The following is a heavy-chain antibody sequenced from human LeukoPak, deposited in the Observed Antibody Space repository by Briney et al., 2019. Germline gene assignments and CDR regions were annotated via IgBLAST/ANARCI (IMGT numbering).Heavy chain of an antibody. CDR2: IYYSGST. D-gene: IGHD6-19*01. J-gene: IGHJ3*02. CDR3: ARGVAGSWLGAFDI. V-gene: IGHV4-59*08. CDR1: GGSISSYY. Sequence: PSDTLSLTCTVSGGSISSYYWSWIRQPPGKGLECIGYIYYSGSTNYNPSLKGRVTISVDTSKNQFSLKLSSVTAADTAVYYCARGVAGSWLGAFDIWGQGTMVTVSS.